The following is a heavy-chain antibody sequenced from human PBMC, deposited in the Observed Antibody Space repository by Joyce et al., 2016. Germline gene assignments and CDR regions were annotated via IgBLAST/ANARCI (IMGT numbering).Heavy chain of an antibody. CDR2: ISASGGTT. D-gene: IGHD3-3*02. CDR1: GFIFSPCA. V-gene: IGHV3-23*01. Sequence: EVQLLESGGGFVQRGGSLSLPCAASGFIFSPCAITWVRQAPGKGLEWVSGISASGGTTYYADSLKGRCIISRDNSKNTLYLQMNSLRVEDTALYYCAKDILGCHTKYYYYGLDVWGQGTTVTVSS. CDR3: AKDILGCHTKYYYYGLDV. J-gene: IGHJ6*02.